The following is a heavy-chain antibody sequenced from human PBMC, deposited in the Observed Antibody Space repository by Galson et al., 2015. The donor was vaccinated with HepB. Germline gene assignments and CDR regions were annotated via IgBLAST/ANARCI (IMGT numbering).Heavy chain of an antibody. V-gene: IGHV3-30*04. CDR2: ISYDGGNK. CDR1: GFTFSSYA. J-gene: IGHJ4*02. CDR3: ARGAMVRGVSAPPLY. D-gene: IGHD3-10*01. Sequence: SLRLSCAASGFTFSSYAMHWVRQAPGKGLEWVAVISYDGGNKYYADSVMGRFTISRDNSKNTLYLQMNSLRTEDTALYYCARGAMVRGVSAPPLYWGQGTLVTVSS.